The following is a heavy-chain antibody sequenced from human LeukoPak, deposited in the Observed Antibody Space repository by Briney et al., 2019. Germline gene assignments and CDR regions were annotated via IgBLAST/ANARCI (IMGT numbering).Heavy chain of an antibody. CDR1: GFSFSDYE. CDR3: ARDATTEIGTVYMDV. V-gene: IGHV3-48*03. CDR2: ISTSGNII. Sequence: GGSLRLSCAASGFSFSDYEMNWVRQAPGKGLEWVLHISTSGNIIHYADSVKGRFTISRDNAKNSLYLQMNSLRAEDTALYFCARDATTEIGTVYMDVWGKGTTVTISS. D-gene: IGHD1-1*01. J-gene: IGHJ6*03.